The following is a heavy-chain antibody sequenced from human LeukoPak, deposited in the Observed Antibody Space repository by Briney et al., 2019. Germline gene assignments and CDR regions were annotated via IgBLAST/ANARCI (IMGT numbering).Heavy chain of an antibody. CDR1: GFSFSTSP. Sequence: QPGGSLRLSCAASGFSFSTSPMSWVRQPPGKGLEWVSAMNNGPGATFYRDSVRGRFTISRDDSESTLHLQMNSLRAEDTGTHYCAKTHYDLLDVWGQGTTVTVSS. CDR2: MNNGPGAT. CDR3: AKTHYDLLDV. J-gene: IGHJ6*02. V-gene: IGHV3-23*01. D-gene: IGHD5-12*01.